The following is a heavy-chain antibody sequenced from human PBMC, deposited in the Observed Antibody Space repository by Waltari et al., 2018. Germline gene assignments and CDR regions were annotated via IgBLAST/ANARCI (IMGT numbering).Heavy chain of an antibody. D-gene: IGHD6-13*01. CDR1: GLALWSHN. CDR2: ISSGSDTI. V-gene: IGHV3-48*01. CDR3: ARVGPYSTSYYFDT. J-gene: IGHJ4*01. Sequence: DVQLVESGGGLMQPGGSLRLPCAVSGLALWSHNMKWVRQAPGKGLGWVSNISSGSDTIYYAESVKGRFTISRDNAQNSLYLEMNSLRGEDTAVYYCARVGPYSTSYYFDTWGQGTLVTVSS.